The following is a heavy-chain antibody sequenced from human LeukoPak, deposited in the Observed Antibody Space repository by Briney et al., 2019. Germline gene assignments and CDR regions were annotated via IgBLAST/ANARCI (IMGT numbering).Heavy chain of an antibody. CDR1: GFTVSSNY. J-gene: IGHJ4*02. Sequence: GGSLRLSCAASGFTVSSNYMSWVRQAPGKGLEWVSVIYSGGSTYYADSVKGRFTISRDNSKSTLYLQMNSLRADDTAVYFCAKEFASNFWSGPIAYWGQGTLVTVSS. D-gene: IGHD3-3*01. CDR2: IYSGGST. CDR3: AKEFASNFWSGPIAY. V-gene: IGHV3-53*01.